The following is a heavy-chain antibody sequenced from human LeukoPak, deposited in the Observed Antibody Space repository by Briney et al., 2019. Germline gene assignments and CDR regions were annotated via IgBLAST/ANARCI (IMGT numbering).Heavy chain of an antibody. CDR3: AKDYGGYSYGPLDY. Sequence: PGRSLRLSCASSGFTFSSYGMPWVRQAPGKGLEWVAVISYDGSNKYYADSVKGRFTISRDNSKNTLYLQMNSLRAEDTAVYYCAKDYGGYSYGPLDYWGQGTLVTVSS. V-gene: IGHV3-30*18. CDR1: GFTFSSYG. CDR2: ISYDGSNK. D-gene: IGHD5-18*01. J-gene: IGHJ4*02.